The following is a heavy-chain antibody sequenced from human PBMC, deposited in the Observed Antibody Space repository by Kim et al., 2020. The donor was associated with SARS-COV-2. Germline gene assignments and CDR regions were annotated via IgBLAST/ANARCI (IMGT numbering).Heavy chain of an antibody. J-gene: IGHJ4*02. CDR1: GYTFTGYY. CDR2: VNPNNDGT. Sequence: SVKVSCKASGYTFTGYYIHWVRQAPGQGLEWMGWVNPNNDGTNYAQKFRGRVTMTRDTSISTAYMELSSLKSDDTAVYYCASQPHVAAGTWCFDFWGQGTRVTVSS. CDR3: ASQPHVAAGTWCFDF. D-gene: IGHD6-19*01. V-gene: IGHV1-2*02.